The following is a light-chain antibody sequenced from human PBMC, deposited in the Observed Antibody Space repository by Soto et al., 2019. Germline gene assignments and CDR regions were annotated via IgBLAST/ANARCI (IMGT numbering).Light chain of an antibody. CDR2: DVW. J-gene: IGLJ1*01. Sequence: VLAQPASVSGSPGQSITIYCIGTGSDIGGYNYVSWYQQHPGKAPTLMIYDVWARPLGVSHRFSGSKSGNTASLTISGLQGDDEADYYCSSYTADMTYVFGTGTKVTVL. V-gene: IGLV2-14*03. CDR3: SSYTADMTYV. CDR1: GSDIGGYNY.